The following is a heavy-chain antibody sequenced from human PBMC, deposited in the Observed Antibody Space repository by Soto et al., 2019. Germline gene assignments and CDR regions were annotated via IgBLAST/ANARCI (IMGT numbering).Heavy chain of an antibody. CDR2: IKQDGSEK. CDR1: GFTFSSYW. CDR3: ARQGGLWFGELLRYYYYYMDV. J-gene: IGHJ6*03. Sequence: GGSLRLSCAASGFTFSSYWMSWVRQAPGKGLEWVANIKQDGSEKYYVDSVKGRFTISRDNAKNSLYLQMNSLRAEDTAVYYCARQGGLWFGELLRYYYYYMDVWGKGTTVTVSS. D-gene: IGHD3-10*01. V-gene: IGHV3-7*01.